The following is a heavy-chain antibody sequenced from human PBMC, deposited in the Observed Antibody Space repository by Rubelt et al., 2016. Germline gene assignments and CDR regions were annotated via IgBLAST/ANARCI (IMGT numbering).Heavy chain of an antibody. CDR3: AKATSGWSGDSLDY. D-gene: IGHD6-19*01. CDR2: IKQDGSEK. Sequence: VRQAPGKGLEWVANIKQDGSEKYYVDSVKGRFTISRDNAKNTLYVQMRSLRAEDTALYYCAKATSGWSGDSLDYWGQGTLGTVSS. J-gene: IGHJ4*02. V-gene: IGHV3-7*03.